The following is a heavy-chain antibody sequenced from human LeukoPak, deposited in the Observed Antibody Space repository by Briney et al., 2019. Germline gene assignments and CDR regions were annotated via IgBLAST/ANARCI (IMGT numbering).Heavy chain of an antibody. CDR3: ARDEGSSGFPTFDY. J-gene: IGHJ4*02. CDR2: IKQDGSEK. CDR1: GFTFSSYW. Sequence: GGSLRLSCAASGFTFSSYWMSWVRQAPGKGLEWVANIKQDGSEKYYVDSVKGQFTISRDNAKNSLYLQMNSLRAEDTAVYYCARDEGSSGFPTFDYWGQGTLVTVSS. V-gene: IGHV3-7*01. D-gene: IGHD6-19*01.